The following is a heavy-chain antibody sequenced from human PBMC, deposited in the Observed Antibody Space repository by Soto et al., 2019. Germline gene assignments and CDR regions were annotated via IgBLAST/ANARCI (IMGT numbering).Heavy chain of an antibody. J-gene: IGHJ3*02. D-gene: IGHD1-26*01. V-gene: IGHV3-21*01. Sequence: TXGSLRLSCAASGFTFSSYSRNWVRQAPGKGLEWVSSISSSSSYIYYADSVKGRFTISRDNAKNSLYLQMNSLRAEDTAVYYCAREGRSGSYGLAFDIWGQGTMVTVSS. CDR3: AREGRSGSYGLAFDI. CDR2: ISSSSSYI. CDR1: GFTFSSYS.